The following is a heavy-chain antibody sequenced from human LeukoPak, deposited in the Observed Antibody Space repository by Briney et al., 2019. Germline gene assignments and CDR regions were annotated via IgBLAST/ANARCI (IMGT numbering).Heavy chain of an antibody. CDR2: ISYDGSNK. V-gene: IGHV3-30*01. CDR1: GFTFSSYA. J-gene: IGHJ4*02. D-gene: IGHD6-19*01. Sequence: PGRSLRLSCAASGFTFSSYAMHWVRQAPGKGLEWVAVISYDGSNKYYADSVKGRFTISRDNSKNTLYLQMNSLRAEDTAVYYCARTYSSGPSDYWGQGTLVTVSS. CDR3: ARTYSSGPSDY.